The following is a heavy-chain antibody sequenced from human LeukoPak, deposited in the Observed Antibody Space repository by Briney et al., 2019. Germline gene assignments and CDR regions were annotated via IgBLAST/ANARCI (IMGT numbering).Heavy chain of an antibody. D-gene: IGHD6-13*01. V-gene: IGHV1-2*02. J-gene: IGHJ4*02. CDR1: GYTFTGYY. Sequence: GASVKVSCKASGYTFTGYYLHWVRQAPGQGLEYMGWINPNSGGTTSAQKFQGRVTMTRDTSISTAYMELSRLTSDDTAVYYCARVGVAAGTHWGQGTLVTVSS. CDR2: INPNSGGT. CDR3: ARVGVAAGTH.